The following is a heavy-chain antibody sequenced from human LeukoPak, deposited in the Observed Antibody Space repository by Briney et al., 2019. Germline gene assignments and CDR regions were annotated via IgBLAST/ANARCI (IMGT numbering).Heavy chain of an antibody. CDR3: AREIFGSGSYPDY. J-gene: IGHJ4*02. V-gene: IGHV3-23*01. Sequence: GGSLRLSCAASGVTFSSYGMSWVRQAPGKGLEWVSAISGSGGSTYYADSVKGRFTISRDNSKNTVYLQMNSLGGEDTAVYYCAREIFGSGSYPDYWGQGTLVTVSS. CDR2: ISGSGGST. CDR1: GVTFSSYG. D-gene: IGHD3-10*01.